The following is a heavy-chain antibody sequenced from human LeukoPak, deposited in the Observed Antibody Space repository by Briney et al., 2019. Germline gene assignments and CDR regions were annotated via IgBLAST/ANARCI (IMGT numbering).Heavy chain of an antibody. Sequence: PSQTLSLTCTVSGGSISSDGYYWSWIRQPPGKGLEWIGYIYHSGSTYYNPSLKSRVTISVDRSKNQFSLKLSSVTAADTAVYYCASGVVTGAFDIWGQGTMVTVSS. V-gene: IGHV4-30-2*01. CDR3: ASGVVTGAFDI. D-gene: IGHD3-3*01. J-gene: IGHJ3*02. CDR2: IYHSGST. CDR1: GGSISSDGYY.